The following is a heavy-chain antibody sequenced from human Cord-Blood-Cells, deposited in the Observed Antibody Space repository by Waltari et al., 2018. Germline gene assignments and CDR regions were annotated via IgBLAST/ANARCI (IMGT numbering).Heavy chain of an antibody. CDR2: INPNSGGT. D-gene: IGHD3-16*01. V-gene: IGHV1-2*02. Sequence: VQLVQSGAEVKKPGASVKVSCKASGYTFTGYYMHWVRQAPGQGLEWMGWINPNSGGTNYAQKFQGRVTMTRDTSISTAYMELSRLRSDDTAVYYCARGGSLGIINSLSWYFDLWGRGTLVTVSS. CDR3: ARGGSLGIINSLSWYFDL. CDR1: GYTFTGYY. J-gene: IGHJ2*01.